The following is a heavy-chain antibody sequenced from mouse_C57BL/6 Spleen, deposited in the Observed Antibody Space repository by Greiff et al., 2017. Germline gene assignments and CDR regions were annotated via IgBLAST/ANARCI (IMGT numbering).Heavy chain of an antibody. J-gene: IGHJ2*01. CDR3: ARHGNWVYFDY. Sequence: EVQLVESGGGLVKPGGSLKLSCAASGFTFSSYTMSWVRQTPEKRLEWVATISGGGGNTYYPDSVKGRFTISRDNAKNTLYLQMSSLRSEDTALYYCARHGNWVYFDYWGQGTTLTVSS. V-gene: IGHV5-9*01. D-gene: IGHD2-1*01. CDR1: GFTFSSYT. CDR2: ISGGGGNT.